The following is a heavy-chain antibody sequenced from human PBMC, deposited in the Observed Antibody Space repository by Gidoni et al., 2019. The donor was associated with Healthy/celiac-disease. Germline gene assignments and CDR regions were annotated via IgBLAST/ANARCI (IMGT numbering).Heavy chain of an antibody. CDR1: GGSNSSGSYY. Sequence: QVQLQESGPGLVKPSQTLSLTCTVPGGSNSSGSYYWSWIRQPAGKGLEWIGRIYTSGSTNYNPSLKSRVTISVDTSKNQFSLKLSSVTAADTAVYYCARGPATDIDYWGQGTLVTVSS. CDR2: IYTSGST. CDR3: ARGPATDIDY. J-gene: IGHJ4*02. V-gene: IGHV4-61*02. D-gene: IGHD2-2*01.